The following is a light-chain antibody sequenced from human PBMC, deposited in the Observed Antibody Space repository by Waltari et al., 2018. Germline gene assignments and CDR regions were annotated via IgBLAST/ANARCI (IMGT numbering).Light chain of an antibody. CDR2: EVR. CDR1: STDLGTYNV. CDR3: CSFAGNSYV. V-gene: IGLV2-23*02. J-gene: IGLJ1*01. Sequence: QSALTQPASMSGSPGQSITISCTGTSTDLGTYNVVSWYQHNPGKAPKLIIYEVRKRPSGISDRFSGSMSGSTASLTISRLQAEDEAEYYCCSFAGNSYVFGTGTKVTVL.